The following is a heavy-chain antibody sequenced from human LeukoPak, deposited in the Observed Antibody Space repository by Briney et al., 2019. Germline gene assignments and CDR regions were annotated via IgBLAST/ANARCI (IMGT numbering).Heavy chain of an antibody. Sequence: GGSLRLSRAASGFTFSSYWMHWVRQAPGKGLVWVSRIKSDGSTNYADSVKGRFTISRDNAKNTVSLQMNSLRAEDTGVYYCARAPSEIGGYYPEYFRHWGQATLVTVST. D-gene: IGHD3-22*01. CDR2: IKSDGST. CDR3: ARAPSEIGGYYPEYFRH. J-gene: IGHJ1*01. CDR1: GFTFSSYW. V-gene: IGHV3-74*01.